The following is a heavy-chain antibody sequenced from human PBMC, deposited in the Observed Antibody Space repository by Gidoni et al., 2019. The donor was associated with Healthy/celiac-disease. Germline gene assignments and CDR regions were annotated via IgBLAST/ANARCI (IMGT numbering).Heavy chain of an antibody. D-gene: IGHD3-22*01. CDR2: ISGSGGST. J-gene: IGHJ3*02. CDR3: AKDPDYDSSGYYYGPGAFDI. Sequence: EVQLLESGGGLVQPGGSLRPSCAASGFTFSSYAMSWVRQAPGKGLEWVSTISGSGGSTYYADSVKGRFTISRDNSKNTLYLQMNSLRAEDTAVYYCAKDPDYDSSGYYYGPGAFDIWGQGTMVTVSS. CDR1: GFTFSSYA. V-gene: IGHV3-23*01.